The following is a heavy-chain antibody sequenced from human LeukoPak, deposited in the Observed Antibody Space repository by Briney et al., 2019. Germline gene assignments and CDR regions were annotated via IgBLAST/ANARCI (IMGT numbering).Heavy chain of an antibody. V-gene: IGHV3-48*03. CDR3: ARDFYGDCALFDY. Sequence: PGGSLRLSCAASGYTFSIFEMNWVRQAPEKGLEWVSYISSGGSAIYYADSVKGRFTISRDNAKNSLYLQMNSLRAEDTAVYYCARDFYGDCALFDYWRQGILVTVSS. D-gene: IGHD4-17*01. CDR1: GYTFSIFE. J-gene: IGHJ4*02. CDR2: ISSGGSAI.